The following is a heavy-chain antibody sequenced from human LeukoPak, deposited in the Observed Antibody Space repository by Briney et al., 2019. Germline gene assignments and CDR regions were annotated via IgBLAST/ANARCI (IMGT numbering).Heavy chain of an antibody. D-gene: IGHD1-26*01. V-gene: IGHV3-11*04. CDR2: ISSSGSTI. CDR3: ARGRSYYDIYFDY. CDR1: GFTFSDYY. J-gene: IGHJ4*02. Sequence: GGSLRLSCAASGFTFSDYYMSWIRQAPGKGLEWVSYISSSGSTIYYADSVKGRFIISRDNAKNSLYLQMNSLRAEDTAVYYCARGRSYYDIYFDYWGQGTLVTVSS.